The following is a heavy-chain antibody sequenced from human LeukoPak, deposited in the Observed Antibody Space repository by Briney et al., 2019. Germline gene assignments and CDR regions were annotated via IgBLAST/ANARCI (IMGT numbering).Heavy chain of an antibody. CDR2: ISYDGSTK. V-gene: IGHV3-30*12. D-gene: IGHD2-8*01. Sequence: GGSLRLSCAASGFTFSSYAMHWVRQAPGKGLEWVTFISYDGSTKTYADSVKGRFTISRDNAKNSLYLQMNSLRAEDTAVYYCARDPLYGGAFDIWGQGTMVTVSS. J-gene: IGHJ3*02. CDR1: GFTFSSYA. CDR3: ARDPLYGGAFDI.